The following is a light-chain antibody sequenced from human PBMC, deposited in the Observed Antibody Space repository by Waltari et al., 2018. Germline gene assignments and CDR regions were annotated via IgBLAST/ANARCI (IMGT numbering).Light chain of an antibody. J-gene: IGKJ2*01. Sequence: DIVMTQSPLSLPVTPGEPASLSCRSSQSLLATNGHKYLDWYLQKPGQSPQLLIYLGSSRASGVPDRFSGRGSGSYFTLNISRVEAEDVGIYYCMQTLQAPRTFGQGTKLEIK. CDR1: QSLLATNGHKY. CDR2: LGS. CDR3: MQTLQAPRT. V-gene: IGKV2-28*01.